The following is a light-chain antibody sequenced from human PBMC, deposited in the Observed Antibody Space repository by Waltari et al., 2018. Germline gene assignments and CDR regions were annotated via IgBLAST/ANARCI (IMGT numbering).Light chain of an antibody. V-gene: IGLV2-23*01. CDR1: TRVVGTSIL. J-gene: IGLJ3*02. CDR3: CSYAGGRTWV. Sequence: QSALPQPASVHGSHGPSMTPSCTGTTRVVGTSILLPWYQQPPGKAPKLLIYKGSKRPSGVSDRFSGSRSGNTASLTISGLQADDEGYYYCCSYAGGRTWVFGGGTKLTVL. CDR2: KGS.